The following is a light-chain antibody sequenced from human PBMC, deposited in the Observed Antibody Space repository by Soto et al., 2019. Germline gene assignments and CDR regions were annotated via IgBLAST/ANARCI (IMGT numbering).Light chain of an antibody. V-gene: IGKV1-6*01. Sequence: AIQMTQSPSSLSASVGDRVTITCRASQGIRIDLGWYQQKPGKAPKLLIYAASTLQTGVPSRFSGSGSGTDFTLTISSLQPEAFATYYCLQDYNFPWTFGQGTKVEIK. CDR1: QGIRID. J-gene: IGKJ1*01. CDR3: LQDYNFPWT. CDR2: AAS.